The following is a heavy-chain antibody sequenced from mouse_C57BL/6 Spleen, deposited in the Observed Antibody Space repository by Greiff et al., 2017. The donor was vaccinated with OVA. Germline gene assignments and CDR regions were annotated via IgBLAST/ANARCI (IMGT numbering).Heavy chain of an antibody. D-gene: IGHD1-1*01. CDR3: ARPTTVVGGDFDY. Sequence: EVQRVESGPELVKPGASVKISCKASGYSFTGYYMNWVKQSPEKSLEWIGEINPSTGGTTYNQKFKAKATLTVDKSSSTAYMQLKSLTSEDSAVYYCARPTTVVGGDFDYWGQGTTLTVSS. J-gene: IGHJ2*01. CDR2: INPSTGGT. V-gene: IGHV1-42*01. CDR1: GYSFTGYY.